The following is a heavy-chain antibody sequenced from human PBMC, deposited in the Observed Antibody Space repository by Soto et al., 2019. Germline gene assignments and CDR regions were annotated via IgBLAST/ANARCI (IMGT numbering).Heavy chain of an antibody. Sequence: SLRLSCAASGFTFSSYGMHWVRQAPGKGLEWVAVISYDGSNKYYADSVKGRFTISRDNSKNTLYLQMNSLRAEDTAVYYCAKERTYYYDSSGYLILDYWGQGTLVTVSS. CDR2: ISYDGSNK. D-gene: IGHD3-22*01. CDR3: AKERTYYYDSSGYLILDY. V-gene: IGHV3-30*18. CDR1: GFTFSSYG. J-gene: IGHJ4*02.